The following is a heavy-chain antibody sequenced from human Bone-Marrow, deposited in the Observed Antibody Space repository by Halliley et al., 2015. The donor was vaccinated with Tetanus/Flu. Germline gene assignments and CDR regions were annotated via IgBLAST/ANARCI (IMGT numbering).Heavy chain of an antibody. CDR1: GLTVSTNY. J-gene: IGHJ4*02. CDR2: IYGGGST. D-gene: IGHD4-17*01. Sequence: SLRLSCAASGLTVSTNYMSWVRQAPGKGLEWVSLIYGGGSTYYADSVKGRFTISRDNSKNTLYLQLNSLRAEDTAVYYCARGLTVTTFNYFDYWGQGTLVTLSS. CDR3: ARGLTVTTFNYFDY. V-gene: IGHV3-66*02.